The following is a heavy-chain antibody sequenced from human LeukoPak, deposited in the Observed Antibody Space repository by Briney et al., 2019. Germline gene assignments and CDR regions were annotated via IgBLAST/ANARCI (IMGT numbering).Heavy chain of an antibody. V-gene: IGHV3-30-3*01. CDR2: ISYDGSNK. J-gene: IGHJ4*02. CDR3: ARDGWQQTYYFDY. CDR1: GFTFSSYA. D-gene: IGHD6-13*01. Sequence: GGSLRLSCAASGFTFSSYAMHWVRQAPGKGLEWVAVISYDGSNKYYADSVKGRFTISRDNSKNTLYLQMNSLRAEDTAVYYCARDGWQQTYYFDYWGQGTLVTVSS.